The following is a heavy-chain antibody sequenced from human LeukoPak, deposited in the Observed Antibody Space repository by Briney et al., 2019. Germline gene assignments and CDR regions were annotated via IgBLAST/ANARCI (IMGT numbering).Heavy chain of an antibody. D-gene: IGHD6-13*01. Sequence: ASVKVSCKASGYTFTSYGVSWVRQAPGQELEWMGWISASNGNTNYAQNLQDRVTMTTATSTSTAYMELRSLRSDDTAVYYCARYPLSYSSNWHYYFDYWGQGTLLTLSS. V-gene: IGHV1-18*01. CDR2: ISASNGNT. CDR3: ARYPLSYSSNWHYYFDY. J-gene: IGHJ4*02. CDR1: GYTFTSYG.